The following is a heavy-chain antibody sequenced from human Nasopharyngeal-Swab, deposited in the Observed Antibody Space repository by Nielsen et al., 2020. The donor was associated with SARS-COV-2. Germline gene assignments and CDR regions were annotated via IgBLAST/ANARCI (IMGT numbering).Heavy chain of an antibody. J-gene: IGHJ6*02. D-gene: IGHD6-6*01. V-gene: IGHV4-34*01. CDR2: INHSGST. CDR1: GGSLSGYY. Sequence: SETLSLTCAVYGGSLSGYYWSWIRQPPGKGLEWIGEINHSGSTNYNPSLKSRVTISVDTSKNQFSLKLSSVTAADTAVYYCARGEDSSSSTHSIRYYYYGMDVWGQGTTVTVSS. CDR3: ARGEDSSSSTHSIRYYYYGMDV.